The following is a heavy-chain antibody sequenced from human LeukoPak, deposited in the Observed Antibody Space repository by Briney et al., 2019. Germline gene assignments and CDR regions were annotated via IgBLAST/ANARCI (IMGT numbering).Heavy chain of an antibody. CDR3: ASSYYDFWSGYSLSYYFDY. V-gene: IGHV3-48*03. D-gene: IGHD3-3*01. CDR1: GFTFSSYE. Sequence: GGSLRLSCAASGFTFSSYEMNWGRQAPGKGVEGVSYISSSGSTIYYADSVKGRFTISRDNAKNSLYLQMNSLRAEDTAVYYCASSYYDFWSGYSLSYYFDYWGQGTLVTVSS. CDR2: ISSSGSTI. J-gene: IGHJ4*02.